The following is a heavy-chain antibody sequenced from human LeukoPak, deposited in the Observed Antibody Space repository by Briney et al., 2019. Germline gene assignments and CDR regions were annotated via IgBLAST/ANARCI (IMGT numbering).Heavy chain of an antibody. D-gene: IGHD3-10*01. V-gene: IGHV4-39*01. Sequence: SETLSLTCTVSGGSISSSSYYWGWIRQPPGKGLEWIRSIYDNGSTYYNPSLKGRVTISVGTSKNQFSLKLSSVTAADTAVYYCARGRSSPPTRASGRHDYWGQGTLVTVSS. CDR3: ARGRSSPPTRASGRHDY. CDR2: IYDNGST. CDR1: GGSISSSSYY. J-gene: IGHJ4*02.